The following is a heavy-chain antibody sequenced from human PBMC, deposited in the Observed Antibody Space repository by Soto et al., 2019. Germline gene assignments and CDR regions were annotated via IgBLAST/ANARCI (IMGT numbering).Heavy chain of an antibody. Sequence: QGQLVQSGPEVKKPGASVKVSCKTSGYSFSSFGISWLRRAPGQGPEWMGWISFYNGKTNFAQKFQGRVTVTRDTSTSTAYMELRSLRSDDTAVYYCARGRYGDYWGQGALVTVSS. J-gene: IGHJ4*02. CDR1: GYSFSSFG. V-gene: IGHV1-18*01. CDR3: ARGRYGDY. D-gene: IGHD1-1*01. CDR2: ISFYNGKT.